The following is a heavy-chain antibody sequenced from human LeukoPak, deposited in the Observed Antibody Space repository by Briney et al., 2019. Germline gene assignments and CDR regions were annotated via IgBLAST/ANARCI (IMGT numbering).Heavy chain of an antibody. CDR3: AGTYYYYYMDV. J-gene: IGHJ6*03. CDR1: GGSISSSSYY. CDR2: IYYSGST. V-gene: IGHV4-39*07. Sequence: SETLSLTCTVSGGSISSSSYYWGWIRQPPGKGLEWIGSIYYSGSTYYNPSLKSRVTISVDTSKNQFSLKLSSVTAADTAVYYCAGTYYYYYMDVWGKGTTVTVSS.